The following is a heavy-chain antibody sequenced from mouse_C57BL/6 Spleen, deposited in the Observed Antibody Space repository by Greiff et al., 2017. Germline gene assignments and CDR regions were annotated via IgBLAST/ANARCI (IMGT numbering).Heavy chain of an antibody. J-gene: IGHJ2*01. V-gene: IGHV1-69*01. CDR1: GYTFTSYW. D-gene: IGHD5-1*01. Sequence: QVQLQQPGAELVMPGASVKLSCKASGYTFTSYWMHWVKQRPGQGLEWIGEIDPSDSYTNYNQTFKGKSTLTVDKSSSTAYMQLSSLTSEDSAVYYCAKWEYPYYFDYWGQGTTLTVSS. CDR3: AKWEYPYYFDY. CDR2: IDPSDSYT.